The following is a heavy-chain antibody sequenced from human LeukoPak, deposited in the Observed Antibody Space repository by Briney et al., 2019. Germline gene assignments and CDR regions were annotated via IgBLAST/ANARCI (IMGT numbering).Heavy chain of an antibody. CDR2: ISTSGSTI. V-gene: IGHV3-48*01. D-gene: IGHD3-3*01. CDR3: ARGESYDFWSHALYYYSMDV. J-gene: IGHJ6*02. Sequence: PGGSLRLSCAASGFTFSSYTMKWVRQAPGKGLEWVSHISTSGSTIYYADSVKGRFTISRDNSKNTLYLQMNSLRAEDTAVYYCARGESYDFWSHALYYYSMDVWGQGTTVTVSS. CDR1: GFTFSSYT.